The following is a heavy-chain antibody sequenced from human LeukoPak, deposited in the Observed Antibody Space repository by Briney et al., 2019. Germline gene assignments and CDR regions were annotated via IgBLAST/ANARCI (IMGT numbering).Heavy chain of an antibody. CDR2: IIPILGIA. Sequence: SVKVSCKASGGTFSSYAISWVRQAPGQGLEWMGRIIPILGIANYAQKFQGRVTITADKSTSTAYMELSSLRSEDTAVYYCATHCSGGSCPSIYYYYYGMDVWGQGTTVTVS. CDR3: ATHCSGGSCPSIYYYYYGMDV. J-gene: IGHJ6*02. D-gene: IGHD2-15*01. CDR1: GGTFSSYA. V-gene: IGHV1-69*04.